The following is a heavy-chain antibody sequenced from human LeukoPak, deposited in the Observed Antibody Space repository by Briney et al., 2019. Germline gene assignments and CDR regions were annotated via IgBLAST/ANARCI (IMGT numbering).Heavy chain of an antibody. CDR2: ISYDGTNK. J-gene: IGHJ4*02. CDR3: AKDGYYGSGTYPDY. D-gene: IGHD3-10*01. Sequence: PGRSLRLSCAASGFTFSSYGMNWVRQAPGKGLEWVAVISYDGTNKFYVDSLRGRFTISRDNSKNTLYLQMNSLRAEDTAVYYCAKDGYYGSGTYPDYWGQGTLVTVSS. V-gene: IGHV3-30*18. CDR1: GFTFSSYG.